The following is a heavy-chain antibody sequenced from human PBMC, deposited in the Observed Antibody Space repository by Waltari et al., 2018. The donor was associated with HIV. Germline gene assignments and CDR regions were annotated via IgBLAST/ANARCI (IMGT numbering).Heavy chain of an antibody. CDR3: ARGAAAGNHFYYGMDV. CDR1: GGTFTSYG. V-gene: IGHV1-69*04. J-gene: IGHJ6*02. CDR2: IIPILGIT. D-gene: IGHD6-13*01. Sequence: QVQLVQSGAEVKKPGSSVKVSCKASGGTFTSYGISWVRQAPGQGLEWMGRIIPILGITNDAQKFQGRVTITADKSTSTAYMELRSLRSEDTAVYYCARGAAAGNHFYYGMDVWGQGTTVTVSS.